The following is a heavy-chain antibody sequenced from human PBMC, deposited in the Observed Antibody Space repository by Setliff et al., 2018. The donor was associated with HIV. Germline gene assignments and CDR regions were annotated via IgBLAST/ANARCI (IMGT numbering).Heavy chain of an antibody. CDR1: GGSISSGGYY. Sequence: SETLSLTCTVSGGSISSGGYYWSWIRQHPGEGLEWIGYIYYSGSTYYNPSLKSRVTISVDTSKNQFSLKLNSVTAADTAMYYCARVVDADYLDYWGQGTPVTVSS. V-gene: IGHV4-31*03. CDR3: ARVVDADYLDY. J-gene: IGHJ4*02. CDR2: IYYSGST. D-gene: IGHD2-15*01.